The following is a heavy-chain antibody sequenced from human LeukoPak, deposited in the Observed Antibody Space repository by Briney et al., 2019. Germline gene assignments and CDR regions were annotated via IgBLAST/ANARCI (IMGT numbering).Heavy chain of an antibody. Sequence: SETLSLTCTVSGASISGSGYYWGWIRQPPGKGLEWIGSIYSSGSTYYNASLQSRVTISIETSKNQISLRLNSVTAADTAVYYCARRATTPMVRTRGHYMDVWGKGTTVTISS. CDR3: ARRATTPMVRTRGHYMDV. D-gene: IGHD3-10*01. CDR1: GASISGSGYY. J-gene: IGHJ6*03. CDR2: IYSSGST. V-gene: IGHV4-39*01.